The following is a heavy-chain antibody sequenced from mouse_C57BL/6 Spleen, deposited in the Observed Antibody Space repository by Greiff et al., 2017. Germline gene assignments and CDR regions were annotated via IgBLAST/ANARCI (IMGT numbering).Heavy chain of an antibody. CDR1: GYAFSSSW. J-gene: IGHJ2*01. D-gene: IGHD6-1*01. CDR3: ARRHGDGDY. Sequence: QVQLQQSGPELVKPGASVKISCKASGYAFSSSWMHWVKQRPGQGLEWIGRIYPGDGGTNYNGKFKGKATLTADKSSSTAYMQRSSLTSEESAVYCWARRHGDGDYWGQGTTLTVSS. CDR2: IYPGDGGT. V-gene: IGHV1-82*01.